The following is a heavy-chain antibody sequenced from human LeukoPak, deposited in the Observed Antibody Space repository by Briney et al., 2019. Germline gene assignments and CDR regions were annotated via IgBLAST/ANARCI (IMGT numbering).Heavy chain of an antibody. D-gene: IGHD3-3*01. CDR1: GFTFSSYW. J-gene: IGHJ6*02. CDR2: INSDGSST. CDR3: AREHSLFGVVMSTIYYYGMDV. V-gene: IGHV3-74*01. Sequence: GGSPRLSCAASGFTFSSYWMHWVRQAPGKGLVWVSRINSDGSSTSYADSVKGRFTISRDNAKNTLYLQMNSLRAEDTAVYYCAREHSLFGVVMSTIYYYGMDVWGQGTTVTVSS.